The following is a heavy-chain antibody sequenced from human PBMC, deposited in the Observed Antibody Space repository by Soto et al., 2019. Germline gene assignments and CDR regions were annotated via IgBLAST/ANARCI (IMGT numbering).Heavy chain of an antibody. CDR2: IYYSGST. CDR3: ARRPYYYGSDAYGMDV. D-gene: IGHD3-10*01. J-gene: IGHJ6*02. V-gene: IGHV4-39*01. Sequence: QLQLQESGPGLVKPSETLSLTCTVSGGSISSSSYYWGWIRQPPGKGLEWIGSIYYSGSTYYNPSLKSRVTISVDTSKNQFSPKLSSVTAADTAVYYCARRPYYYGSDAYGMDVWGQGTTVTVSS. CDR1: GGSISSSSYY.